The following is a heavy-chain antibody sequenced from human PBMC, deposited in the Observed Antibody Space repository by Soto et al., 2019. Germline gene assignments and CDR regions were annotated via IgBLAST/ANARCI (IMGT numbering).Heavy chain of an antibody. Sequence: QVQLVESGGGVVQPGRSLRLSCAVSGFTVSSYGMHWVRQAPGKGLEWVAVISRDGRTTFYADSVKGRFTISRDNSRNTLFLEMNSLRSDDMAVYYCTGEVASGYWGQGTLVTVSS. CDR3: TGEVASGY. V-gene: IGHV3-30*03. CDR2: ISRDGRTT. CDR1: GFTVSSYG. J-gene: IGHJ4*02. D-gene: IGHD2-8*02.